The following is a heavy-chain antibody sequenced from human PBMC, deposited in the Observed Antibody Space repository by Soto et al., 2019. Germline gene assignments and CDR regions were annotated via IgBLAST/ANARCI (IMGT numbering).Heavy chain of an antibody. CDR1: GFTFSSYE. D-gene: IGHD3-22*01. V-gene: IGHV3-48*03. Sequence: PGGSLRLSCAASGFTFSSYEMNWVRQAPGKGLEWVSYISSSGSTIYYADSVKGRFTISRDNAKNSLYLQMNSLRAEDTAVYYCAREGGQDYDSSGYYPDAFDIWGQGTMVTVSS. CDR2: ISSSGSTI. CDR3: AREGGQDYDSSGYYPDAFDI. J-gene: IGHJ3*02.